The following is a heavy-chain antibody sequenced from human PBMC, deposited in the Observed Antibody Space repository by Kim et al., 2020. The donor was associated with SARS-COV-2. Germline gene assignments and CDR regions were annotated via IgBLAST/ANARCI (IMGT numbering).Heavy chain of an antibody. CDR3: ARTVTTVGYYFDY. D-gene: IGHD4-17*01. V-gene: IGHV2-70*01. J-gene: IGHJ4*02. Sequence: YSTALKTRLTISKDTTKNQVVLTMTNMDPVDTATYYCARTVTTVGYYFDYWGQGTLVTVSS.